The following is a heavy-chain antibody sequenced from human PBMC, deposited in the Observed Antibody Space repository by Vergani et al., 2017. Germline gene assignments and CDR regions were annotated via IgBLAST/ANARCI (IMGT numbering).Heavy chain of an antibody. D-gene: IGHD6-19*01. CDR2: IYYSGLT. J-gene: IGHJ4*02. CDR1: ADSISSGSYY. Sequence: QLQLQQSGPGLVKPSETLFLTCTVSADSISSGSYYWGWIRQPPGKSLDWIGSIYYSGLTYYNPSLKSRVAISVDTSKNQFSLKVTSVTGADTAVYFCARQRPGSGWSPGDFDDWGQGILVTVSS. V-gene: IGHV4-39*01. CDR3: ARQRPGSGWSPGDFDD.